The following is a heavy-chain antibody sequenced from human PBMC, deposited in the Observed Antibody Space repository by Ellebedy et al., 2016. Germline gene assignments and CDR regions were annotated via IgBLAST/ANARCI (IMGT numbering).Heavy chain of an antibody. J-gene: IGHJ6*02. CDR3: ARGYSYGHRVYYYYGMDV. CDR1: GFTFSSYG. V-gene: IGHV3-33*01. CDR2: IWYDGSNK. D-gene: IGHD5-18*01. Sequence: GESLKISCAASGFTFSSYGMHWVRQAPGKGLEWVAVIWYDGSNKYYADSVKGRFTISRDNSKNTLYLQMNSLRAEDTAVYYCARGYSYGHRVYYYYGMDVWGQGTTVTVSS.